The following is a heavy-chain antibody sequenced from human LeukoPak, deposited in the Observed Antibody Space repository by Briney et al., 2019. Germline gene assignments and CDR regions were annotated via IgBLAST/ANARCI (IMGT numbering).Heavy chain of an antibody. J-gene: IGHJ5*02. CDR3: ARNDYGDYGVWFDP. CDR2: IYHSGST. Sequence: PSQTLSLTCAVSGGSISSGGYSWSWIRQPPGKGLEWIGYIYHSGSTYYNPSLKSRVTISADRSKNQFSLKLSSVTAADTAVYYCARNDYGDYGVWFDPWGQGTLVTVSS. CDR1: GGSISSGGYS. V-gene: IGHV4-30-2*01. D-gene: IGHD4-17*01.